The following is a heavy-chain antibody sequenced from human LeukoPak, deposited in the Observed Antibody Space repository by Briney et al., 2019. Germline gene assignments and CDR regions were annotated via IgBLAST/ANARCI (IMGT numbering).Heavy chain of an antibody. Sequence: SSETLSLTCAVYGGSFSEYYWSWVRQPPGKGQEWIGDINHSGTTNYNPPLKSRVTISKETSKKQFPLKRSSVTAADTAVYLCARARMDVWGQGITVTVSS. CDR3: ARARMDV. V-gene: IGHV4-34*01. CDR1: GGSFSEYY. CDR2: INHSGTT. J-gene: IGHJ6*02.